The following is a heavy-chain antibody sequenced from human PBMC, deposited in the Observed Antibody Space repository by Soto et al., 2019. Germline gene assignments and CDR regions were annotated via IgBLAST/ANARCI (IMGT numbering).Heavy chain of an antibody. CDR3: ARDIVLMYYYYYGMDV. Sequence: GGSLRLSCAASGFTFSSYEMNWVRQAPGKGLEWVSYISSSGSTIYYADSVKGRFTISRDNAKNSLYLQMNSLRAEDTAVYYCARDIVLMYYYYYGMDVWRQGITVIVSS. CDR2: ISSSGSTI. V-gene: IGHV3-48*03. CDR1: GFTFSSYE. D-gene: IGHD2-8*01. J-gene: IGHJ6*01.